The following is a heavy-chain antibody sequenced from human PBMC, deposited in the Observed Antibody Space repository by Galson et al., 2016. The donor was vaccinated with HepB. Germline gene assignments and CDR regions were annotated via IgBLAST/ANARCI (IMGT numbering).Heavy chain of an antibody. J-gene: IGHJ3*02. Sequence: SETLSLTCTVSGASINSYSWSWIRQPPGKGLEWIGYIYSSGNTNYNPSLKSRVTISVDMSKNQFSLKLYSVTPADTAVYYCARDLGQSGWARYRGNDPFEIWGQGTLVTVSS. D-gene: IGHD6-19*01. CDR1: GASINSYS. V-gene: IGHV4-59*01. CDR3: ARDLGQSGWARYRGNDPFEI. CDR2: IYSSGNT.